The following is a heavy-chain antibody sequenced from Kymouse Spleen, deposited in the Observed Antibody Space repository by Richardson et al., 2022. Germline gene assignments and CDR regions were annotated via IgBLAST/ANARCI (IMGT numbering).Heavy chain of an antibody. CDR3: AREVGYCSSTSCPYNWNYYYYYGMDV. V-gene: IGHV3-7*01. CDR2: IKQDGSEK. D-gene: IGHD2-2*02. CDR1: GFTFSSYW. Sequence: EVQLVESGGGLVQPGGSLRLSCAASGFTFSSYWMSWVRQAPGKGLEWVANIKQDGSEKYYVDSVKGRFTISRDNAKNSLYLQMNSLRAEDTAVYYCAREVGYCSSTSCPYNWNYYYYYGMDVWGQGTTVTVSS. J-gene: IGHJ6*02.